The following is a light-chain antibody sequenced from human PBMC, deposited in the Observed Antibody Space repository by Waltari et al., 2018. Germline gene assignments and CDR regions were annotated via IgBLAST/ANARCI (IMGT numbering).Light chain of an antibody. CDR2: NLS. CDR1: QSLLHSDGTTY. V-gene: IGKV2-30*02. J-gene: IGKJ4*01. CDR3: MQGTHWPLA. Sequence: EVVLTPSPLSLLVPLGRPAPITCRSSQSLLHSDGTTYLHWFHQRPGQTPRRLIYNLSSRESGVPDRFSGSGSGTDFTLKITRVEAEDVGTFYCMQGTHWPLAFGGGTKVGIK.